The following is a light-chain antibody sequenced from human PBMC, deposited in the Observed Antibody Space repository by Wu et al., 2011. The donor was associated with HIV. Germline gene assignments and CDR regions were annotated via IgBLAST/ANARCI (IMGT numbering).Light chain of an antibody. J-gene: IGKJ1*01. CDR3: QQYNNWPQT. Sequence: ATLSCRASQSVGNNLAWYQQKSGQAPRLLIYGASTRSTGVPARFSGSGSGTDFTLTISSLQSEDFAVYYCQQYNNWPQTFGQGTKVEMK. CDR2: GAS. CDR1: QSVGNN. V-gene: IGKV3-15*01.